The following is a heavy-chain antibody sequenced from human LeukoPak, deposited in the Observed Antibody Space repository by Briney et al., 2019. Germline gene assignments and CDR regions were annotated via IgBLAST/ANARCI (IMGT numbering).Heavy chain of an antibody. D-gene: IGHD2-2*01. V-gene: IGHV1-8*01. Sequence: AASVKVSCKASGYTFTSYDINWVRQATGQGLEWMGWMNPNSGNTGYAQKFQGRVTMTRDTSISTAYMELSRLRSDDTAVYYCARRPINCIITNCYVDYWGQGTLVTVSS. CDR1: GYTFTSYD. CDR3: ARRPINCIITNCYVDY. CDR2: MNPNSGNT. J-gene: IGHJ4*02.